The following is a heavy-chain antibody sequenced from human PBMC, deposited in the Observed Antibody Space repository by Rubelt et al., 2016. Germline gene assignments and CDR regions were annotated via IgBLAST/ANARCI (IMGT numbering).Heavy chain of an antibody. CDR1: GYTFTGYY. J-gene: IGHJ5*02. CDR3: ARGVGTAFDP. Sequence: QVQLVQSGAEVKKPGASVKVSCKASGYTFTGYYMHWVRQAPGQWLEWMGWINAYNGNTNYATKLQGRVTMTTDTSTSTAYMELRSLRSYDTAVYYCARGVGTAFDPWGQGTLVTVSS. CDR2: INAYNGNT. D-gene: IGHD1-1*01. V-gene: IGHV1-18*04.